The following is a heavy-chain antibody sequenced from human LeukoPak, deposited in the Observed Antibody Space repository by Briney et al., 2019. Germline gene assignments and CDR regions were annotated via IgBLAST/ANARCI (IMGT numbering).Heavy chain of an antibody. Sequence: ASVKVSCKASGYTFTSYGISWVRQAPGRGLEWMGWISAYNGNTNYAQKLQGRVTMTTDTSTSTAYMELRSLRSDDTAVYYCARNFDWLLSINWFDPWGQGTLVTVSS. CDR2: ISAYNGNT. J-gene: IGHJ5*02. CDR3: ARNFDWLLSINWFDP. V-gene: IGHV1-18*01. D-gene: IGHD3-9*01. CDR1: GYTFTSYG.